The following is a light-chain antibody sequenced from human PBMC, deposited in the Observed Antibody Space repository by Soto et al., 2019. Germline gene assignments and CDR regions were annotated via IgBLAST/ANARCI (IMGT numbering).Light chain of an antibody. CDR1: SSDVGAYDF. CDR2: DVN. J-gene: IGLJ1*01. Sequence: QPALTQPRSVSGSPGQSVTISCTGTSSDVGAYDFVSWHQHHPGKAPKVIMYDVNKRPSGVPDRFSGSKSGNRASLTISGLQAEDGADYYCSSYVAPYTYVFGTGTKVTVL. V-gene: IGLV2-11*01. CDR3: SSYVAPYTYV.